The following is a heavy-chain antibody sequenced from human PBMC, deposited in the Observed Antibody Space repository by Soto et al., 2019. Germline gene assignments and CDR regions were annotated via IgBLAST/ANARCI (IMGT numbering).Heavy chain of an antibody. Sequence: QVQLQESGPGLVKPSQTLSLTCTVSGGSISSGDYYWSWIRQPPGKGLEWIGYILYSGTTNYNPSLESRLTISVDTSKNQFSRKLTSVTAADTAVYYCARNGALEYWGRGTLVTVSS. J-gene: IGHJ4*02. D-gene: IGHD2-8*01. CDR1: GGSISSGDYY. V-gene: IGHV4-30-4*01. CDR3: ARNGALEY. CDR2: ILYSGTT.